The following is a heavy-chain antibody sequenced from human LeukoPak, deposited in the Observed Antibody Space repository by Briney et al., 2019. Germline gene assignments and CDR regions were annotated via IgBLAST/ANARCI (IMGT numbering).Heavy chain of an antibody. Sequence: GGSLRLSCAGSGFTFSSYEMNWVRQAPGKGLEWVSYINSGSSTIYYAPSVKGRFTISRDNAKNSLYLQMNSLRAEDTAVYYCAREGVLLWFGELDAFDIWGQGTMVTVSS. V-gene: IGHV3-48*03. CDR1: GFTFSSYE. J-gene: IGHJ3*02. CDR2: INSGSSTI. CDR3: AREGVLLWFGELDAFDI. D-gene: IGHD3-10*01.